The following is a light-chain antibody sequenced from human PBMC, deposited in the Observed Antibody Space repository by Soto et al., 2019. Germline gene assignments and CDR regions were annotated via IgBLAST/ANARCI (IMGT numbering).Light chain of an antibody. CDR1: QSVGSY. V-gene: IGKV3-11*01. J-gene: IGKJ5*01. Sequence: VVLTQSPATLSLSPGERAALSCRASQSVGSYIGWYQHKPGQAPRLLIFDAANRATGIPARFSGSGSGTDFTLTISSLEPEDSAVYYCQQRHMLPITFGQGTRLEIK. CDR3: QQRHMLPIT. CDR2: DAA.